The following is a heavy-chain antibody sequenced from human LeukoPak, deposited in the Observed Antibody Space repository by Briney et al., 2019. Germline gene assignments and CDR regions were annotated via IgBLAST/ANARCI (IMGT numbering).Heavy chain of an antibody. V-gene: IGHV4-34*01. J-gene: IGHJ4*02. Sequence: SETLSLTCAVYGGSFSGYYWSWIRQPPGKGLEWIGEINHSGSTDYNPSLKSRVTISVDTSKNQFSLKLSSVTAADTAVYYCAREDYWGQGTLVTVSS. CDR1: GGSFSGYY. CDR2: INHSGST. CDR3: AREDY.